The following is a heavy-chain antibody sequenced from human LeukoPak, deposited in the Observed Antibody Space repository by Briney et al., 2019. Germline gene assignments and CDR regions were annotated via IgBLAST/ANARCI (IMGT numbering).Heavy chain of an antibody. CDR1: GFSFSGYA. CDR2: ITFDGNRK. V-gene: IGHV3-30-3*01. D-gene: IGHD6-19*01. J-gene: IGHJ4*02. Sequence: GGSLRLSCAASGFSFSGYAMYWVRQAPGKGLEWVAVITFDGNRKYYADSVKGRFTISRDNSKNTLYLEMNSPRTEDTAVYYCARSLQWLEVVDYWGQGALVTVSS. CDR3: ARSLQWLEVVDY.